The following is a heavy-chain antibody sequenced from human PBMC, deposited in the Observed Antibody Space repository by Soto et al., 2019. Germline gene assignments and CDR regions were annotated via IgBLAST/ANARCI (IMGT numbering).Heavy chain of an antibody. CDR2: IWYDGSNK. Sequence: QVQMVESGGGVVQPGRSLRLSCVASGFTFNNYNIHWVRQAPGKGLEWVAVIWYDGSNKYYADSVKGRFTISRDNSKNTLYLQMSSLRAEDTALYFCAKDDYGMDVWGQRTTVTVS. CDR3: AKDDYGMDV. J-gene: IGHJ6*02. CDR1: GFTFNNYN. V-gene: IGHV3-33*06.